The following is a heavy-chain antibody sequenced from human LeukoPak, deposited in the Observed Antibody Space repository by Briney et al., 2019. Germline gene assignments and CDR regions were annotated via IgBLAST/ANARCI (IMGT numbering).Heavy chain of an antibody. J-gene: IGHJ4*02. CDR3: ARDTPTGSGYYFPSVVDY. D-gene: IGHD3-22*01. V-gene: IGHV3-48*01. Sequence: QTGGSLRLSCAASGFTFSSYIMNWVRQAPGKGLEWISYISRSSDIIYYGDSVKGRFTISRDNAKNSLYLQMNSLRAEDTAVYYCARDTPTGSGYYFPSVVDYWGQGTLVTVSS. CDR2: ISRSSDII. CDR1: GFTFSSYI.